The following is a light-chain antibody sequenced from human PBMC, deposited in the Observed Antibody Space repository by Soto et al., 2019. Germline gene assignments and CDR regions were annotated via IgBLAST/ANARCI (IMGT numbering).Light chain of an antibody. V-gene: IGLV2-23*02. Sequence: QSVLTQPASVSGSPGQSITLSCTGTSSDVGSYNLVSWYQQHPGKAPKLMIYEVSKRPSGVSNRFSGSKSGNTASLTISGLQAEDEADYYCCSYAGSSTLEVFGTGTKVTVL. CDR1: SSDVGSYNL. CDR3: CSYAGSSTLEV. J-gene: IGLJ1*01. CDR2: EVS.